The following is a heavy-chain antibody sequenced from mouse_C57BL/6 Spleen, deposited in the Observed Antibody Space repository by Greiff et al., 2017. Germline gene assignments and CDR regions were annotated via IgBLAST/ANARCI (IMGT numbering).Heavy chain of an antibody. CDR1: GFTFSSYG. CDR2: LSSCGSYT. Sequence: EVQLVESGGDLVKPGGSLKLSCAASGFTFSSYGMSWVRQTPDKRLEWVATLSSCGSYTYYPDSVKGRFTISRDNAKNTLYLQMSSLKYEDTAMYYCASSTRVTTGFDYWGQGTLVTVSA. J-gene: IGHJ3*01. D-gene: IGHD2-2*01. CDR3: ASSTRVTTGFDY. V-gene: IGHV5-6*01.